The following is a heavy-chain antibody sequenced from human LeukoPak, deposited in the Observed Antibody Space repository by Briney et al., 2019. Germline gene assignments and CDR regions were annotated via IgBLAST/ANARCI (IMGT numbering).Heavy chain of an antibody. D-gene: IGHD3-22*01. V-gene: IGHV1-8*03. CDR2: MNPNSGNT. CDR3: AGNYYDSSGYQHPRYYYYYYGMDV. CDR1: GYTFTSYD. J-gene: IGHJ6*02. Sequence: ASVKVSCKSSGYTFTSYDINWVRQATGQGLEWMGWMNPNSGNTGYAQKFQGRVTITRNTSISTAYMELSSLRSEDTAVYYCAGNYYDSSGYQHPRYYYYYYGMDVWGQGTTVTVSS.